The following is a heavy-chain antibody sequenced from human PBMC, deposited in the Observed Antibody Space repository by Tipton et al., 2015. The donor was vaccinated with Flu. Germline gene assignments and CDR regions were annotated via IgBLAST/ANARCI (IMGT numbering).Heavy chain of an antibody. V-gene: IGHV4-39*07. J-gene: IGHJ5*02. CDR3: ARGASSGWFDP. D-gene: IGHD2-8*02. Sequence: PGLVKPSETLSLTCTVSGGSIISSDYYWGWIRQPPGKGLEWIGSIYLSGSTDYNPTLKSPVTILLDTSKNQFSLKLSSVTAADTAVYYCARGASSGWFDPWGQGTLVTVSS. CDR2: IYLSGST. CDR1: GGSIISSDYY.